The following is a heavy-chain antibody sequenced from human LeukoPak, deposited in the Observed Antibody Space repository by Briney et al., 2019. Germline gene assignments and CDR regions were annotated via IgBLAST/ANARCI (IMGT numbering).Heavy chain of an antibody. J-gene: IGHJ4*02. V-gene: IGHV3-23*01. CDR1: GFTFRNSA. CDR2: FTGGDGSA. Sequence: QSGGPLRLSCAASGFTFRNSAMSWVRQAPGKGLEWVSTFTGGDGSAYYADSVKGRFTISRDNSKNTLYLQMNSLRAEDTALYYCAKEGFDYWGQGTLVTVSS. CDR3: AKEGFDY.